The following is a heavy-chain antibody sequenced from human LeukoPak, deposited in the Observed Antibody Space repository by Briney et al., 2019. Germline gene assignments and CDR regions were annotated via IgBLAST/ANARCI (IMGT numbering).Heavy chain of an antibody. D-gene: IGHD2-15*01. CDR2: ISGSGGST. CDR3: AKDGGYCSGGSCYSGGNWFDP. Sequence: GGSLRLSCAASGFTFSSYAMSWVRQAPGKGLEWVSAISGSGGSTYYADSVKGRFTISRDNSKNTLYLQMNNLRAEDTAVYYCAKDGGYCSGGSCYSGGNWFDPWGQGTLVTVSS. J-gene: IGHJ5*02. V-gene: IGHV3-23*01. CDR1: GFTFSSYA.